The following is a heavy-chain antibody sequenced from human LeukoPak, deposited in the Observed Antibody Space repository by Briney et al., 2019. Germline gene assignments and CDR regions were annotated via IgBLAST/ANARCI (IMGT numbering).Heavy chain of an antibody. Sequence: PSGTLSLTCAVSGGSISSSNWWSRVRQPPGKGLEWVGRIKSKTDGGTTDYAAPVKDRFTISRDDSKNTLYLQMNSLKTEDTAVYYCTTDPSSVLHFDYWGQGTLVTVSS. V-gene: IGHV3-15*01. CDR2: IKSKTDGGTT. CDR1: GGSISSSNW. CDR3: TTDPSSVLHFDY. D-gene: IGHD6-13*01. J-gene: IGHJ4*02.